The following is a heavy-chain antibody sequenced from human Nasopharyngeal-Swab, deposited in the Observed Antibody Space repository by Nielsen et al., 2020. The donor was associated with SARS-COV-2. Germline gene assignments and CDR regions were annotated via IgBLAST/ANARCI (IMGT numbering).Heavy chain of an antibody. J-gene: IGHJ4*02. Sequence: GESLKISCAASGFTFSSYWMSWVRQAPGKGLEWVAHIKQGGTQRYYVDSVKGRFTISRDNAKNSLYLQMNSLRADDAAVYYCTRYCSTTSCPRGFDYWGQGTLVTVSS. V-gene: IGHV3-7*01. CDR3: TRYCSTTSCPRGFDY. D-gene: IGHD2-2*01. CDR2: IKQGGTQR. CDR1: GFTFSSYW.